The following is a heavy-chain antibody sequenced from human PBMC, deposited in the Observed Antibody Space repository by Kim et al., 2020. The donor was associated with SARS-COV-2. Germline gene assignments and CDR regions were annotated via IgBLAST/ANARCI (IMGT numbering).Heavy chain of an antibody. CDR3: ARIGDYQLWGQNLYYYGMDV. J-gene: IGHJ6*02. Sequence: ASVKVSCKASGYTFTSYGISWVRQAPGQGLEWMGWISAYNGNTNYAQKLQGRVTMTTDTSTSTAYMELRSLRSDDTAVYYCARIGDYQLWGQNLYYYGMDVWGQGTTVTVSS. V-gene: IGHV1-18*01. D-gene: IGHD4-17*01. CDR1: GYTFTSYG. CDR2: ISAYNGNT.